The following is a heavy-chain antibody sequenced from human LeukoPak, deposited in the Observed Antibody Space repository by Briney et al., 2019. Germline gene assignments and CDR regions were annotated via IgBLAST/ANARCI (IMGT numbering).Heavy chain of an antibody. V-gene: IGHV1-18*01. CDR1: GYSFTSFG. CDR3: AKEQEGTAIGGVFDY. J-gene: IGHJ4*02. Sequence: ASVKVSCMASGYSFTSFGLSWVRQAPGQGPERMGWISAASGSTNYAQKFQDRVTMTTDTSTTTVYTELRSLRSDDTAVYYCAKEQEGTAIGGVFDYWGQGTVVTVSS. D-gene: IGHD2-21*02. CDR2: ISAASGST.